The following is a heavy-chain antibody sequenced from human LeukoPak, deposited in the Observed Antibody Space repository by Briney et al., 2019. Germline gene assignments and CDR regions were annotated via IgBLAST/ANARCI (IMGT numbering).Heavy chain of an antibody. Sequence: GASVKVSCKVSGDTHVDLSMQWVRQAPGKGLEWMGGFNPEDGKIVYAQKFQGRVTMTEDTSADTAYMELSSLRSDDTAVYYCARGVDWFDPWGQGTLVTVSS. D-gene: IGHD2-15*01. CDR2: FNPEDGKI. V-gene: IGHV1-24*01. CDR3: ARGVDWFDP. CDR1: GDTHVDLS. J-gene: IGHJ5*02.